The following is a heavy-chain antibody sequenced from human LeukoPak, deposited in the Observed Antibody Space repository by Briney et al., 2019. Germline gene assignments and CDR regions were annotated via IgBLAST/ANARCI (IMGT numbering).Heavy chain of an antibody. V-gene: IGHV3-48*03. Sequence: GGSLRLSCAASGFTFSSYEMNWVRQAPGKGLEWVSYISSSGSTIYYADSVKGRFTISRDNAKNSLYLQMNSLRAEDTAVYYCARDPAQQWLVRTFDYWGQGTLVIVSS. CDR1: GFTFSSYE. J-gene: IGHJ4*02. D-gene: IGHD6-19*01. CDR2: ISSSGSTI. CDR3: ARDPAQQWLVRTFDY.